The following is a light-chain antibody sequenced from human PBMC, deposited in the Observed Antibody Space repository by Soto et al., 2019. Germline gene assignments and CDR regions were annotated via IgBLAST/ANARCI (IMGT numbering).Light chain of an antibody. V-gene: IGKV1-39*01. Sequence: DVHLTHSPSSLHASVGDRITITCRATENIANYLNWYQLTPGKAPKLLIHAASTLHSGVPSRFSGGGSGTEFTLTITGLQPQDFATYSCQQSYIVPLTFGQGTKVEV. CDR3: QQSYIVPLT. CDR1: ENIANY. J-gene: IGKJ1*01. CDR2: AAS.